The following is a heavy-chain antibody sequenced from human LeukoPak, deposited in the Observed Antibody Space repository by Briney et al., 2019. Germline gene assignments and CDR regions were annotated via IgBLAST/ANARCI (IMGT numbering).Heavy chain of an antibody. CDR3: AGLPEKIAAAGTGIDY. D-gene: IGHD6-13*01. CDR1: GGSISSGDYY. CDR2: IYYSGST. Sequence: ASETLSLTCTVSGGSISSGDYYWSWIRQPPGKGLEWIGYIYYSGSTYYNPSLKSRVTISVDTSKNQFSLKLSSVTAADTAVYYCAGLPEKIAAAGTGIDYWGQGTLVTVSS. V-gene: IGHV4-30-4*01. J-gene: IGHJ4*02.